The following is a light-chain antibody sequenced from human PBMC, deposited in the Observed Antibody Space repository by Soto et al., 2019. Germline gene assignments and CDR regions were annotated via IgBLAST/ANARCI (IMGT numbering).Light chain of an antibody. V-gene: IGLV2-14*03. Sequence: QSVLTQPASVSGSPGQSITISCSGTSSDVGGYNYVFWYQHHPGKAPKLMIYDVINRPSGVSNRFSGSKSGNTASLTISGLQAEDEADYYCSSYTSSSTYVFGTGTKVTVL. J-gene: IGLJ1*01. CDR1: SSDVGGYNY. CDR2: DVI. CDR3: SSYTSSSTYV.